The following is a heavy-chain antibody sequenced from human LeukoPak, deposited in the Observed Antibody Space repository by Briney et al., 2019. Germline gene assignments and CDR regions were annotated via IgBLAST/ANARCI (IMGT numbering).Heavy chain of an antibody. CDR3: AIFGYFDAFDI. J-gene: IGHJ3*02. CDR1: GESFSDYY. V-gene: IGHV4-34*01. D-gene: IGHD3-10*01. Sequence: SETLSLTCAVYGESFSDYYWSWIRRPPGKGLEWIGEINHSGSTNYNPSLKSRLTISVDTSKNQFSLKLNSVTAADTAVYYCAIFGYFDAFDIWGQGTMVTVSS. CDR2: INHSGST.